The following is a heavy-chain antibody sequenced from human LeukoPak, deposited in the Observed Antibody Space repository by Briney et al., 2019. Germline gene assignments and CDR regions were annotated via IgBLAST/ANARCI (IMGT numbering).Heavy chain of an antibody. D-gene: IGHD3-16*01. V-gene: IGHV3-30*04. J-gene: IGHJ4*02. CDR2: ISYDGSNK. Sequence: GRSLRLSCAASGFTFSSYAMHWVRQAPGKGLEWVAVISYDGSNKYYADSVKGRFTISRDNSKNTLYLQMNSLRAEDTAVYYCAKDYADGTPSNFDYWGQGTLVTVSS. CDR3: AKDYADGTPSNFDY. CDR1: GFTFSSYA.